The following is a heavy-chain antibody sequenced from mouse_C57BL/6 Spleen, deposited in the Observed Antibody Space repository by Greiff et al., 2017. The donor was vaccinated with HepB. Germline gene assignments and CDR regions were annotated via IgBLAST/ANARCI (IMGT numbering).Heavy chain of an antibody. CDR3: ARSSWAWFAY. D-gene: IGHD3-1*01. CDR1: GFTFSDYG. CDR2: ISSGSSTI. V-gene: IGHV5-17*01. J-gene: IGHJ3*01. Sequence: EVKLVESGGGLVKPGGSLKLSCAASGFTFSDYGMHWVRQAPERGLEWVAYISSGSSTIYYADTVKGRFTISRDNAKNTLCLQMTSLRSEDTAMYYCARSSWAWFAYWGQGTLVTVSA.